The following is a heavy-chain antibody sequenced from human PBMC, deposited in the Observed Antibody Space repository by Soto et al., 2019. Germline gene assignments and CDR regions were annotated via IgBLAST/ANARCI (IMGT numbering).Heavy chain of an antibody. D-gene: IGHD3-10*01. CDR1: VFTFSSYA. J-gene: IGHJ4*02. Sequence: PGGSLRLSCAASVFTFSSYAMSWVRQAPGKGLEWVSAISGSGGSTHYADSVKGRFTISRDNSKNTLYLQMNSLRAEDTAVYYCAKDLFRYYAIDYWGQGTLVTVSS. CDR3: AKDLFRYYAIDY. CDR2: ISGSGGST. V-gene: IGHV3-23*01.